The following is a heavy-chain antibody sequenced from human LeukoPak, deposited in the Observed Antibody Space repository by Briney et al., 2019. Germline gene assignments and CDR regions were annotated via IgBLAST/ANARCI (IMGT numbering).Heavy chain of an antibody. Sequence: PGGSLRLSCAASGFTFSSYAMHWVRQAPGKGLEWVAVISYDGSNKYYADSVKGRFTISRDNSKNTLYLQMNSLRAEDTAVYYCPRDIQGSYGYLANYYDSSGYSKWGQGTLVTVSS. CDR1: GFTFSSYA. D-gene: IGHD3-22*01. V-gene: IGHV3-30*01. CDR2: ISYDGSNK. J-gene: IGHJ4*02. CDR3: PRDIQGSYGYLANYYDSSGYSK.